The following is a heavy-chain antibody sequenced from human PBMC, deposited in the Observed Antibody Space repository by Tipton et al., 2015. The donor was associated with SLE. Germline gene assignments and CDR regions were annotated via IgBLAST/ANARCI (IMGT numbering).Heavy chain of an antibody. CDR1: GFTFTNYA. CDR3: ARENDNFWSGYDY. D-gene: IGHD3-3*01. CDR2: INTDSGNT. V-gene: IGHV1-3*04. Sequence: QSGAEVKKPGASVKVSCRASGFTFTNYAIHWVRQDPGQRLEWVGWINTDSGNTKYSHRLQGRITIARDTSANTVYMELSSLRSEDTAVYYCARENDNFWSGYDYWGQGTLVTVSS. J-gene: IGHJ4*02.